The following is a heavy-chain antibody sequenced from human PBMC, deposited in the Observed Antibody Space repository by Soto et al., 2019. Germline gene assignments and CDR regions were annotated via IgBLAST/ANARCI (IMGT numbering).Heavy chain of an antibody. D-gene: IGHD1-26*01. J-gene: IGHJ5*01. Sequence: SDTLSLTCDVSGDTISTGGYTWALIRQPPGKALEWIGHTYHSGNPYYNPSLKSRVTVSVDTSKNQFSLKLSSVTAADTAVYYYAREPSGFWFDPWGQGTLVAVSS. CDR1: GDTISTGGYT. CDR3: AREPSGFWFDP. V-gene: IGHV4-30-2*01. CDR2: TYHSGNP.